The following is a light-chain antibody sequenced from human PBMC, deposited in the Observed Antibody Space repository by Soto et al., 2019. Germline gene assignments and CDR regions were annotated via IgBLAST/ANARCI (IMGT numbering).Light chain of an antibody. Sequence: QSALTQPASVSGSPGQSITISCTGTSSDVGGYNYVSWYQQHPGKAPKLMIYEVSNWPSGVPDRFSGFNSGNTASLTISGLQSEDEADYYCCSYAGTYYVFGTGTKLTVL. CDR1: SSDVGGYNY. CDR2: EVS. V-gene: IGLV2-14*01. J-gene: IGLJ1*01. CDR3: CSYAGTYYV.